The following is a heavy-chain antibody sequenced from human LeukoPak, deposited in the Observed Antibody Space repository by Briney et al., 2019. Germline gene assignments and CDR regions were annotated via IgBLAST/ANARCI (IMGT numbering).Heavy chain of an antibody. Sequence: PGGSLRLSCAASGFTFSSYGMHWVRQAPGKGLEWVAFIRYDGSNKYYADSVKGRFTISRDNSKNTLHLQMNSLRAEDTAVYYCAKDNTRRCIVGATGGHWFDPWGQGTLVTVSS. CDR2: IRYDGSNK. CDR3: AKDNTRRCIVGATGGHWFDP. D-gene: IGHD1-26*01. V-gene: IGHV3-30*02. CDR1: GFTFSSYG. J-gene: IGHJ5*02.